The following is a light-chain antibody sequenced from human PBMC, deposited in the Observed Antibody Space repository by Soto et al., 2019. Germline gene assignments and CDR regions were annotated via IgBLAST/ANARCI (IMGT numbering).Light chain of an antibody. CDR1: QSVSSSS. Sequence: EIVLTQSPGTLSFSPGETATLSGRARQSVSSSSLAWYQQKPGQAPRLLIYGASSRATGTPDRFSGSGSGTDITITISRLEPEDFAVYYCQHYGSSPRMLGPRTKVHI. J-gene: IGKJ1*01. CDR2: GAS. V-gene: IGKV3-20*01. CDR3: QHYGSSPRM.